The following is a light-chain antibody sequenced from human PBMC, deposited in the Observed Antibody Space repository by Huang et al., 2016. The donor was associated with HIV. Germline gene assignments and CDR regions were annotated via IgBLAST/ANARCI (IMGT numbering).Light chain of an antibody. CDR1: QSVNIF. J-gene: IGKJ4*01. CDR2: DAA. V-gene: IGKV3-11*01. Sequence: EIVLTQSPATLSLSPGERATLSCRASQSVNIFLAWYQQKPGQAPRLLIYDAANRVTGIPARFSGSGSGTDFTLTISSLEPEDFAVYYCQQRSNRPLTFGGGTKVEIK. CDR3: QQRSNRPLT.